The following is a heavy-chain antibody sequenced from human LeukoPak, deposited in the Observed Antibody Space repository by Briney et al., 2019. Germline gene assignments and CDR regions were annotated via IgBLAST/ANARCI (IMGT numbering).Heavy chain of an antibody. CDR1: GYTFTSYG. V-gene: IGHV1-18*01. CDR2: ISAYNGNT. D-gene: IGHD5-12*01. CDR3: ARVWIVATISPLNWFDP. Sequence: PQASVKVSCKASGYTFTSYGISWVRQAPGQGLEWMGWISAYNGNTNYAQKLQGRVTMTTDTSTSTAYMELRSLRSDDTAVYYCARVWIVATISPLNWFDPWGQGTLVAASS. J-gene: IGHJ5*02.